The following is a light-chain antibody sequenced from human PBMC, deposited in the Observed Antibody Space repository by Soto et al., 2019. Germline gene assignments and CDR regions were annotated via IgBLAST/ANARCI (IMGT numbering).Light chain of an antibody. CDR3: QQRGNWPPLT. V-gene: IGKV3-11*01. CDR2: EAS. Sequence: EVVLTQSPATLSLSPGETATLSCRASRSVDSHLAWYQHKPGQAPRLLIFEASTRSTGVPARFSGSGSGTHFTLTINGLEPEDFAVYYCQQRGNWPPLTFGGGTNVE. CDR1: RSVDSH. J-gene: IGKJ4*01.